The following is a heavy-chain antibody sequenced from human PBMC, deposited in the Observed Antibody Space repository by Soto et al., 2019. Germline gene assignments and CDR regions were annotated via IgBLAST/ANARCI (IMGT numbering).Heavy chain of an antibody. D-gene: IGHD2-21*01. V-gene: IGHV1-3*01. CDR2: INAGNGNT. CDR3: ARVESDYYYYYMDV. Sequence: ASVKVSCKASGYTFTSYAMHWVRQAPGQRLEWMGWINAGNGNTKYSQKFQGRVTITRDTSASTAYMELSSLRSEDTAVYYCARVESDYYYYYMDVWGKGTTVTVSS. J-gene: IGHJ6*03. CDR1: GYTFTSYA.